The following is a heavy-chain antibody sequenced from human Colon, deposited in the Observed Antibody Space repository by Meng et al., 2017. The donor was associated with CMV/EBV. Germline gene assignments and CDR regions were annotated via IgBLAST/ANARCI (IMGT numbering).Heavy chain of an antibody. D-gene: IGHD1-14*01. CDR3: AREGAGTYNHYYVGMDV. J-gene: IGHJ6*02. V-gene: IGHV4-39*07. CDR2: IYYNGRT. Sequence: GSLRLSCSVSSDSVRTSNYYWAWIRQAPGKRLEWIGNIYYNGRTNYNPSLKSRVTISMDTSKNHFSLRLSSVTAADTAIYYCAREGAGTYNHYYVGMDVWGQGTTVTVSS. CDR1: SDSVRTSNYY.